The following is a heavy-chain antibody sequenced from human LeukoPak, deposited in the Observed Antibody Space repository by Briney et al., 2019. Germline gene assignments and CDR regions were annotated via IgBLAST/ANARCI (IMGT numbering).Heavy chain of an antibody. D-gene: IGHD3-22*01. J-gene: IGHJ4*02. Sequence: SETLSLTCTVSGGSISSYYWSWIRQPPGKGLEWIGYIYYSGSTNYNPSLKSRVTISADTSKNQFSLKLSSVTAADTAVYYCARRYPLDSSGSDYWGQGTLVTVSS. V-gene: IGHV4-59*08. CDR3: ARRYPLDSSGSDY. CDR2: IYYSGST. CDR1: GGSISSYY.